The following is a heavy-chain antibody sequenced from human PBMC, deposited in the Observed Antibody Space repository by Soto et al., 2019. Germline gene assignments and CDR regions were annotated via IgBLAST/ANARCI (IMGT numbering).Heavy chain of an antibody. D-gene: IGHD3-10*01. J-gene: IGHJ4*02. CDR3: ARDPNYYGSGSYLGY. CDR1: SYTFTSYG. V-gene: IGHV1-18*01. Sequence: QVQLVQSGAEVKKPGASVKVSCKASSYTFTSYGISWVRQAPGQGLEWMGWISAYNGNTNYAQKLQGRVTMTTDTSTSTAYMELRSLRYDDTAVYYCARDPNYYGSGSYLGYWGQGTLVTVSP. CDR2: ISAYNGNT.